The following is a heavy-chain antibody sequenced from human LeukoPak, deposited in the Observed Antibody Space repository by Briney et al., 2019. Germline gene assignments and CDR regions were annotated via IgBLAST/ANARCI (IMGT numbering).Heavy chain of an antibody. CDR3: AKDGYDSSGYYGYFDY. CDR1: GFTFSSYA. J-gene: IGHJ4*02. CDR2: ISGSGGST. D-gene: IGHD3-22*01. V-gene: IGHV3-23*01. Sequence: GESLKISCAASGFTFSSYAMSWVRQAPGKGLEWVSAISGSGGSTYYADSVKGRFTISRDNSKNTLYLQMNSLRAEDTAVYYCAKDGYDSSGYYGYFDYWGQGTLVTVSS.